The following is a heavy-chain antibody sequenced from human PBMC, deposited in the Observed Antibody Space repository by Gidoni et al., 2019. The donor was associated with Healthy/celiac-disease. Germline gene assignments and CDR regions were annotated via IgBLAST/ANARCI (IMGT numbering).Heavy chain of an antibody. CDR2: INHSGST. J-gene: IGHJ4*02. Sequence: QVQLQQWGAGLLKPSETLSLTCAVYGGSFSGYYWSWIRQPPGKGLEWIGEINHSGSTNYNPSLKSRVTISVDTSKNQFSLKLSSVTAADTAVYYCARGPPYGSSWYPYWGQGTLVTVSS. CDR1: GGSFSGYY. CDR3: ARGPPYGSSWYPY. V-gene: IGHV4-34*01. D-gene: IGHD6-13*01.